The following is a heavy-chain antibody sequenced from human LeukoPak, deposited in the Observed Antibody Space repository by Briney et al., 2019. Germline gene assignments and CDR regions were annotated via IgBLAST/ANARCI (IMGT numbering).Heavy chain of an antibody. CDR2: IYYSGST. Sequence: SETLSLTCTVSGGSINSYYWSWIRQPPGKGLEWIGYIYYSGSTNYNPSLKSRVTISVDTSKNQFSLKLSSVTAADTAVYYCARSSSWYGNWFDPWGQGTLVTVSS. CDR1: GGSINSYY. V-gene: IGHV4-59*08. J-gene: IGHJ5*02. CDR3: ARSSSWYGNWFDP. D-gene: IGHD6-13*01.